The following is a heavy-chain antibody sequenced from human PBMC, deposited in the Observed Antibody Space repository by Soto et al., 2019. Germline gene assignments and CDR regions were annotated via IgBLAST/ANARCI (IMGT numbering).Heavy chain of an antibody. CDR1: GYTFTGYY. J-gene: IGHJ6*02. D-gene: IGHD3-10*01. CDR3: ARAVSITMVRGAGGACIDV. CDR2: INPNSGGT. Sequence: ASVKVSCKASGYTFTGYYMHWVRQAPGQGLEWMGWINPNSGGTNYAQKFQGRVTMTRDTSISTAYMELSRLRSDDTAEYYCARAVSITMVRGAGGACIDVWGQGTTVTVP. V-gene: IGHV1-2*02.